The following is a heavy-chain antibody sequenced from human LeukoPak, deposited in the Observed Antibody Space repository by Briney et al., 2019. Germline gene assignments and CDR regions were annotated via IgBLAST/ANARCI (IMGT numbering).Heavy chain of an antibody. CDR2: IKSKTDGGTT. J-gene: IGHJ4*02. CDR1: GFSVSNYY. V-gene: IGHV3-15*01. Sequence: GGSLRLSCAASGFSVSNYYMSWVRQAPGKGLEWVGRIKSKTDGGTTDYAAPVKGRFTISRDDSKNTLYLQMNSLKTEDTAVYYCTTDFITGTPRHDYWGQGTLVTVSS. CDR3: TTDFITGTPRHDY. D-gene: IGHD1-7*01.